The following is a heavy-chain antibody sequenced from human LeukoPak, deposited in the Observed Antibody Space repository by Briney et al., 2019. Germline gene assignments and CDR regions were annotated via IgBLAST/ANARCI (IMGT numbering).Heavy chain of an antibody. D-gene: IGHD2/OR15-2a*01. V-gene: IGHV3-30*18. CDR3: AKDQFYYDY. CDR2: ISYDGSNK. J-gene: IGHJ4*02. CDR1: GFTFSSYG. Sequence: GGSLRPSCAASGFTFSSYGMHWVRQAPGKGLEWVAVISYDGSNKYYADSVKGRFTISRGNSKNTLYLQMNSLRAEDTAVYYCAKDQFYYDYWGQGTLVTVSS.